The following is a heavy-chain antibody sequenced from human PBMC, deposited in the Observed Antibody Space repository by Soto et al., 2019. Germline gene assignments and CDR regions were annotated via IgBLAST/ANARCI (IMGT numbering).Heavy chain of an antibody. Sequence: QVQLQESGPGLVKPSETLSLLCTVSGDSISSGGHYWTWFRQHPGKGLEWIGNIYYSGSTFYNPSLKSRVTISIDTSNIQVALKLASVTAADTAVYYCARDMVVTAIRPGAFDIWGQGTKVTVSS. CDR1: GDSISSGGHY. D-gene: IGHD2-21*02. CDR2: IYYSGST. V-gene: IGHV4-31*03. CDR3: ARDMVVTAIRPGAFDI. J-gene: IGHJ3*02.